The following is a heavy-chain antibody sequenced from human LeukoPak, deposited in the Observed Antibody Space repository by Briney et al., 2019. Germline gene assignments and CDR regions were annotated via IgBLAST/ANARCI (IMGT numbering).Heavy chain of an antibody. CDR1: GFTFSRDW. J-gene: IGHJ4*02. CDR3: ARDMGYDFWSAPDY. CDR2: ISDDGSIT. D-gene: IGHD3-3*01. Sequence: GGSLRLSCAASGFTFSRDWMHWVRQAPGKGLVWVSRISDDGSITTYADSVQGRFTISRDNAKNSLYLQMNSLRAEDTALYYCARDMGYDFWSAPDYWGQGTLVTVSS. V-gene: IGHV3-74*03.